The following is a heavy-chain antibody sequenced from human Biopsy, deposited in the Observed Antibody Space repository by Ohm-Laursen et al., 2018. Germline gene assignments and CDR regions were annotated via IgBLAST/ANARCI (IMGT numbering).Heavy chain of an antibody. V-gene: IGHV3-21*01. Sequence: GSLRLSCSASGFSVSSYDINWVRQAPGKGMEWISYISETSSHIYGADSVRGRFTVARDIAKNSLYLQLNSLSVEDTAVYYCARDSSRRTREGGMDVWGQGTTATVSS. CDR1: GFSVSSYD. D-gene: IGHD1-7*01. CDR3: ARDSSRRTREGGMDV. CDR2: ISETSSHI. J-gene: IGHJ6*02.